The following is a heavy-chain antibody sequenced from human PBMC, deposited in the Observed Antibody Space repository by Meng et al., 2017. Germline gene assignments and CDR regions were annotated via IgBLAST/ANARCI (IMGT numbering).Heavy chain of an antibody. D-gene: IGHD5-18*01. CDR3: TTSVDTAMVYDFDY. V-gene: IGHV3-15*01. J-gene: IGHJ4*02. CDR2: IKSKTDGGTT. Sequence: GESLKTSCAASEFTFSNARMSVVRQAPGKGLEWVGSIKSKTDGGTTDYAAPVKGRFTISRDDSTNTLYLQMNSLKTEDTAVYYCTTSVDTAMVYDFDYWGQGTLVTVSS. CDR1: EFTFSNAR.